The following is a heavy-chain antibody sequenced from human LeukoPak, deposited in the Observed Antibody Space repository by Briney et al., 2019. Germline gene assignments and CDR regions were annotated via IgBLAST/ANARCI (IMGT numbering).Heavy chain of an antibody. J-gene: IGHJ4*02. CDR2: IIPILGIA. D-gene: IGHD3-22*01. V-gene: IGHV1-69*04. CDR3: ARDSSGYYSVF. Sequence: GASVKVSCKASGGTFSSYAISWVRQAPGQWLEWMGRIIPILGIANYAQKFQGRVTITEDKSTSTAYMELSSLRSEDTAVYYCARDSSGYYSVFWGQGTLVTVSS. CDR1: GGTFSSYA.